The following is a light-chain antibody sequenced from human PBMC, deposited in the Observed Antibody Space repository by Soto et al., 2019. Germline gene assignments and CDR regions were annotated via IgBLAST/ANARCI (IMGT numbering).Light chain of an antibody. CDR2: DAS. CDR1: QSLNSR. CDR3: QQYNSYWT. J-gene: IGKJ1*01. V-gene: IGKV1-5*01. Sequence: DIQLTQSPSTLSASVGDRVTLTCRASQSLNSRLAWYQQRPGKAPKLLIYDASTLESGVPSRFSGSGSGTEFTLTINNLQPDDFATYYCQQYNSYWTFGQGTKVDIK.